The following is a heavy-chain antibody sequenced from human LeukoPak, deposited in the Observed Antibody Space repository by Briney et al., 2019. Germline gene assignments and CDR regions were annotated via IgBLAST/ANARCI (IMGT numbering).Heavy chain of an antibody. D-gene: IGHD3-22*01. CDR3: ARLQGSGYYYSKSYYFDY. CDR1: GGSISSSNFY. Sequence: SETLSLTCTVSGGSISSSNFYWGWIRQPPGKGLEWIGSIYYSGSTYYNPSLKSRVSISVDTSKNQFSLKLSSVTAADTAVYYCARLQGSGYYYSKSYYFDYWGQGTLVTVSS. V-gene: IGHV4-39*07. J-gene: IGHJ4*02. CDR2: IYYSGST.